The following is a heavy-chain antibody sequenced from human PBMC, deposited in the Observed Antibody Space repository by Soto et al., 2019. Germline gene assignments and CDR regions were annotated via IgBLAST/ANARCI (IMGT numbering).Heavy chain of an antibody. V-gene: IGHV3-66*01. CDR1: GFTVSSNY. Sequence: EVQLVESGGGLVQPGGSLRLSCAASGFTVSSNYMSWVRQAPGKGLEWVSVIYSGGSTYYADSVKGRFTISRDNSKNTLYLQMNSLSAEDTAVYYCATLLLGYCSSTSCSRDYWGQGTLVTVSS. CDR3: ATLLLGYCSSTSCSRDY. J-gene: IGHJ4*02. D-gene: IGHD2-2*01. CDR2: IYSGGST.